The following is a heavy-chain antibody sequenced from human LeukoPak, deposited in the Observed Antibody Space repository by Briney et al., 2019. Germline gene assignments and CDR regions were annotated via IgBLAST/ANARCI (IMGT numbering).Heavy chain of an antibody. Sequence: PGASLRLSCAASGFIFSNYEMNWVRQAPGKGPEWISYISSTSSPIYYADSVKGRFIISRDNAKNSLYLQMNSLRVEDTAVYYCARALGLNWFDPWGQGTLVTVSS. J-gene: IGHJ5*02. CDR2: ISSTSSPI. V-gene: IGHV3-48*03. CDR3: ARALGLNWFDP. D-gene: IGHD3-16*01. CDR1: GFIFSNYE.